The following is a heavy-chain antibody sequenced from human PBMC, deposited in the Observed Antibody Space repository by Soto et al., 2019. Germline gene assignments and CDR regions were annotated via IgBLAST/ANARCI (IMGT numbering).Heavy chain of an antibody. CDR2: AHASGTT. CDR1: GGSISSNY. D-gene: IGHD6-19*01. V-gene: IGHV4-59*01. J-gene: IGHJ4*02. Sequence: SETLSLTCTVSGGSISSNYWSWIRQPPGKGLEWIGYAHASGTTNYTPSLKSRVTISVDRSKNQFSLTLTSVTAADTAVYHCARVGSSGWFFDNWGQGTLVTVSS. CDR3: ARVGSSGWFFDN.